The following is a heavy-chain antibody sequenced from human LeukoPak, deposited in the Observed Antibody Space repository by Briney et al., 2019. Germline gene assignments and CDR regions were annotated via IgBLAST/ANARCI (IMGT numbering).Heavy chain of an antibody. CDR2: ISDSGST. CDR1: SGSISSSY. Sequence: SETLSLTCTVSSGSISSSYWTWIRQPPGKGLEWIGHISDSGSTNYNPSLKSRVTMSVDTSKNQFSLKLSSVTAADTAVYYCARDQTSAFGYWYFDLWGRGTLVTVSS. V-gene: IGHV4-59*01. CDR3: ARDQTSAFGYWYFDL. D-gene: IGHD3-3*02. J-gene: IGHJ2*01.